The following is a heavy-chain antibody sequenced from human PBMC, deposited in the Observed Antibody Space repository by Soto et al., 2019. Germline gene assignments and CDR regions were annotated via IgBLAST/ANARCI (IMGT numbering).Heavy chain of an antibody. Sequence: GGSLRLSCAASGFTFSSYGMHWVRQAPGKGLEWVAVISYDGSNKYYADSVKGRFTISRDNSKNTLYLQMNSLRAEDTAVYYCAKAGKVYAITYYGMDVWGQGTTVTVSS. V-gene: IGHV3-30*18. J-gene: IGHJ6*02. CDR1: GFTFSSYG. CDR3: AKAGKVYAITYYGMDV. CDR2: ISYDGSNK. D-gene: IGHD2-8*01.